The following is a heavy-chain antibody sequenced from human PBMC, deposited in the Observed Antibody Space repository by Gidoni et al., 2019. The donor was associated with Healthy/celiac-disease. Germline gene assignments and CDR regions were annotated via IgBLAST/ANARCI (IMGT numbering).Heavy chain of an antibody. CDR3: AKEHHVLRSLGGLS. V-gene: IGHV3-23*01. D-gene: IGHD3-3*01. Sequence: TISRDNSKNTLYLQMNSLRAEDTAVYYCAKEHHVLRSLGGLSWGQGTLVTVSS. J-gene: IGHJ4*02.